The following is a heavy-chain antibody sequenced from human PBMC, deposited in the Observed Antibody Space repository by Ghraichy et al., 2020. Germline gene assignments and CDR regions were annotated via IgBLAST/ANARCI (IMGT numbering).Heavy chain of an antibody. Sequence: SQTLSLTCTVSGGSVSSDSYYWNWVRQSPGKGLEWIGYIYDNGGTKYNPSLKSRVTISVDTSKKQYSLHLISVTTADTALYFCVIGVGWLPDFWGRGTLVTVSS. CDR3: VIGVGWLPDF. D-gene: IGHD6-19*01. J-gene: IGHJ4*02. CDR2: IYDNGGT. V-gene: IGHV4-61*01. CDR1: GGSVSSDSYY.